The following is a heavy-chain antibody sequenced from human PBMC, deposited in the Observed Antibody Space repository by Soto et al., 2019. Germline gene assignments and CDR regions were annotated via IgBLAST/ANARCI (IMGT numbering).Heavy chain of an antibody. Sequence: SETLSLTCTVSGGSISSGGYYWSWIRQHPGKGLEWIGYIYYSGSTYYNPSLKSRVTISVDTSKNQLSLKLSSVTAADTAVYYCAKGTEKSESDSWSDRDDGMDVWGQGTTVTVSS. CDR2: IYYSGST. V-gene: IGHV4-31*03. D-gene: IGHD3-3*01. J-gene: IGHJ6*02. CDR1: GGSISSGGYY. CDR3: AKGTEKSESDSWSDRDDGMDV.